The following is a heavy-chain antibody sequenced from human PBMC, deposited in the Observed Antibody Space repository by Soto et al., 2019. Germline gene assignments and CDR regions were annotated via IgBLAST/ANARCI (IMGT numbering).Heavy chain of an antibody. CDR2: IKTKADAGTT. Sequence: GSLRLSCTASGMTFINAWMNWVRQAPGKGLEWVGRIKTKADAGTTDYAAPVKGRFTISRDDSKNTLYLQMNSLKNEDTALYFCTTDGATIFFDPRGQGTLVTVSS. CDR1: GMTFINAW. V-gene: IGHV3-15*01. D-gene: IGHD3-10*02. CDR3: TTDGATIFFDP. J-gene: IGHJ5*02.